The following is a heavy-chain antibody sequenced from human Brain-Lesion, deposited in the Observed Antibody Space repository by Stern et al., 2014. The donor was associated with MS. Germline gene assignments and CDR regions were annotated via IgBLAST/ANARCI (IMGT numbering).Heavy chain of an antibody. CDR3: ARGRVVPGFQYYATDV. Sequence: VQLVESGPGLVKPSQTLSLSCTVSGGSISSGGYYWSWIRQPAGKGLEWIGRIFNSGSTSYNPSLKRRVPISIDTSKNQFPLRLNSMTAADTAVYYCARGRVVPGFQYYATDVWGQGTTVIVSS. CDR1: GGSISSGGYY. D-gene: IGHD2-2*01. J-gene: IGHJ6*02. CDR2: IFNSGST. V-gene: IGHV4-61*02.